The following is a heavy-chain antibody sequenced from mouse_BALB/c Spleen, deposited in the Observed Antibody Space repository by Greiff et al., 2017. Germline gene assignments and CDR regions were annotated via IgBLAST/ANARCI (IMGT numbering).Heavy chain of an antibody. J-gene: IGHJ4*01. CDR1: GYSITSDYA. Sequence: VQLKESGPGLVKPSQSLSLTCTVTGYSITSDYAWNWIRQFPGNKLEWMGYISYSGSTSYNPSLKSRISITRDTSKNQFFLQLNSVTTEDTATYYCARHWDDYAMDYWGQGTSVTVSS. CDR2: ISYSGST. V-gene: IGHV3-2*02. CDR3: ARHWDDYAMDY. D-gene: IGHD4-1*01.